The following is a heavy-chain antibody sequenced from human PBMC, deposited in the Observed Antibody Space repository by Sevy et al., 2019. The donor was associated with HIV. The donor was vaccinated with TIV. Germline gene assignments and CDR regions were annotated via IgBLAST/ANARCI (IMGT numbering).Heavy chain of an antibody. D-gene: IGHD3-10*01. Sequence: GESLKISCKGSGYSFTSYWIGWVRQMPGKGLEWMGIIYPGYSDTRYSPSFQGQVTIPADKSISTAHLQWSSLKASDTAMYYCARETMVRGVFYAFDIWGQGTMVTVSS. V-gene: IGHV5-51*01. J-gene: IGHJ3*02. CDR2: IYPGYSDT. CDR1: GYSFTSYW. CDR3: ARETMVRGVFYAFDI.